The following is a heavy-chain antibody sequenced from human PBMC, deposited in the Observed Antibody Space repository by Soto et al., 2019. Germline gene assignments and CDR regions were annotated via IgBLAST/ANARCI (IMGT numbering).Heavy chain of an antibody. J-gene: IGHJ4*02. V-gene: IGHV3-23*01. CDR1: GFTFSSYA. CDR3: AKDLGLGLVLDY. CDR2: ISGSGGTT. Sequence: GGSLRLSCAASGFTFSSYAMSWVRQAPGKGLEWVSAISGSGGTTYYADSVKGRFTISRDNSKNTLYLQMNSLRAEDTAVYYCAKDLGLGLVLDYWGQGTLVTVSS.